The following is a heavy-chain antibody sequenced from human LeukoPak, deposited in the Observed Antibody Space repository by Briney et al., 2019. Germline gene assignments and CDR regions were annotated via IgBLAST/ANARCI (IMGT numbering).Heavy chain of an antibody. CDR2: ISSSSSTI. J-gene: IGHJ5*02. CDR3: ARVSLRSRGWFDP. D-gene: IGHD3-3*01. V-gene: IGHV3-48*01. Sequence: GGSLRLSCAASGFTFSSYSMNWVRQAPGKGLEWVSYISSSSSTIYYADSVKGRFTISRDNAKNSLYLQMNSLRAEDTAVYYCARVSLRSRGWFDPWDQGTLVTVSS. CDR1: GFTFSSYS.